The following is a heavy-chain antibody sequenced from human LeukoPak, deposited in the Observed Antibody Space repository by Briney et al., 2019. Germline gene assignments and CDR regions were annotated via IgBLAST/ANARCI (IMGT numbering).Heavy chain of an antibody. CDR1: GFTVSSNY. D-gene: IGHD6-13*01. CDR3: ARGEQQLVSYQH. Sequence: GGSLRLSCAASGFTVSSNYMSWVRQAPGKGLEWVSVIYSGGSTYYANSVKGRFTISRDNSKNTLYLQMNSLRAEDTAVYYCARGEQQLVSYQHXXQGTLVTVSS. V-gene: IGHV3-53*01. J-gene: IGHJ1*01. CDR2: IYSGGST.